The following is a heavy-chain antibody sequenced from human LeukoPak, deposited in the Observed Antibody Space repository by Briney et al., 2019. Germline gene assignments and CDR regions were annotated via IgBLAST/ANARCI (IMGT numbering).Heavy chain of an antibody. D-gene: IGHD1-7*01. J-gene: IGHJ4*02. Sequence: GGSLRLSCAASGFTFGGYWMHWVRQVPGKGLVWVSRMNSDGSTTNYADSVKGRFTISRDNAKNTLYLQMNSLRAEDTAVYYCATAGNYRFDYWGQGTLVTVSS. V-gene: IGHV3-74*01. CDR3: ATAGNYRFDY. CDR2: MNSDGSTT. CDR1: GFTFGGYW.